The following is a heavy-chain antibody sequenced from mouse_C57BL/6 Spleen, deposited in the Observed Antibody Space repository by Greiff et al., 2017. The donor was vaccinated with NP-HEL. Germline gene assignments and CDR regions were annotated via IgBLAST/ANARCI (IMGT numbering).Heavy chain of an antibody. V-gene: IGHV3-6*01. Sequence: EVKLQESGPGLVKPSQSLSLTCSVTGYSITSGYYWNWIRQFPGNKLEWMGYISYDGSNNYNPSLKNRISITRDTSKNQFFLKLNSVTTEDTATYYCARDYDYAPFAYWGQGTLVTVSA. J-gene: IGHJ3*01. CDR1: GYSITSGYY. CDR2: ISYDGSN. CDR3: ARDYDYAPFAY. D-gene: IGHD2-4*01.